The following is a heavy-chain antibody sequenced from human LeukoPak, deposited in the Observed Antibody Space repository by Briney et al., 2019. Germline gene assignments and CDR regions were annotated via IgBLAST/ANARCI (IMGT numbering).Heavy chain of an antibody. D-gene: IGHD3-3*01. CDR3: AKDDSPDYDFWSGYSYMDV. CDR2: ISYDGSNK. V-gene: IGHV3-30*18. CDR1: GFTFSSYG. Sequence: GGSLRLSCAASGFTFSSYGMHWVRQAPGKGLEWVAVISYDGSNKYYADSVKGRFTISRDNSKNTLYLQMNSLRAEDTAVYYCAKDDSPDYDFWSGYSYMDVWGKGTTVTVSS. J-gene: IGHJ6*03.